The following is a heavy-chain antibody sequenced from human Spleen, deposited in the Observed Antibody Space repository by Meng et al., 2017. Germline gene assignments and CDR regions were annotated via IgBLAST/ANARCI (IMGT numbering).Heavy chain of an antibody. CDR1: GGSVTSDSYY. CDR2: IYYSGSTY. J-gene: IGHJ3*02. Sequence: SETLSLTCGVSGGSVTSDSYYWHWIRQPPGKGLEWIGSIYYSGSTYYYNPSLKSRVTISVDTSKNQFSLKLSSVTAADTAVYYCATGDRAFDIWGQGTMVTVSS. D-gene: IGHD7-27*01. CDR3: ATGDRAFDI. V-gene: IGHV4-39*07.